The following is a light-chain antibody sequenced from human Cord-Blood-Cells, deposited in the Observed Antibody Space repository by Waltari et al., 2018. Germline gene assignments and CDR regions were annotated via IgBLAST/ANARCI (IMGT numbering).Light chain of an antibody. CDR3: CSYAGSSTLV. CDR2: EGS. Sequence: QSALTQPASVSGSPGQSIPIPCTGTSSDVGSYNLVSWYQQHPGKDPKLMIYEGSKRPSGVSNRFSGSKSGNTAFLTISGLQAEDEADYYCCSYAGSSTLVFGGGTKLTVL. V-gene: IGLV2-23*01. J-gene: IGLJ3*02. CDR1: SSDVGSYNL.